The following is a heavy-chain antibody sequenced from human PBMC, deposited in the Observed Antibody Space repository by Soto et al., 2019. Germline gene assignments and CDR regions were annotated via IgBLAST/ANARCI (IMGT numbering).Heavy chain of an antibody. Sequence: SFASSGFTFSSNWMHWVRQAPGKGLVWVSRINSDGSSTSYADSVKGRFTISRDNAKNSLYLQMNSLRAEDTAVYFCARGDYYDTSGPFSDAFDIWGQGTMVTVS. D-gene: IGHD3-22*01. CDR2: INSDGSST. CDR3: ARGDYYDTSGPFSDAFDI. CDR1: GFTFSSNW. V-gene: IGHV3-74*01. J-gene: IGHJ3*02.